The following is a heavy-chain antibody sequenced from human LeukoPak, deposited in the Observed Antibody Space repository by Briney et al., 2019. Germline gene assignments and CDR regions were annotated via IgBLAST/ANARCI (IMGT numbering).Heavy chain of an antibody. CDR1: GGSISSSSYY. CDR3: ARRSRGWSVFDY. D-gene: IGHD2-8*01. V-gene: IGHV4-39*01. CDR2: IYYSGST. J-gene: IGHJ4*02. Sequence: SETLSLTCTVSGGSISSSSYYWGWIRQPPGKGLEWIGSIYYSGSTYYNPSLKSRVTISVDASKNQFSLKLSSVTAADTAVYYCARRSRGWSVFDYWGQGTLVTVSS.